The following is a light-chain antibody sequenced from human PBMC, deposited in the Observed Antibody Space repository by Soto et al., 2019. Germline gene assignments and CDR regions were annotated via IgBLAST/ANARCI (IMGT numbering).Light chain of an antibody. CDR1: QSISSW. CDR3: KPYNSYSWT. Sequence: DIKMTQSPSSLSAPVGARVTMTCRASQSISSWLAWYQQKPGKDTKLTIYKAYSLESGVKSRFSGSGSGTEFTLTISSMQPDDFATYYCKPYNSYSWTFGQWTKLDIK. CDR2: KAY. V-gene: IGKV1-5*03. J-gene: IGKJ1*01.